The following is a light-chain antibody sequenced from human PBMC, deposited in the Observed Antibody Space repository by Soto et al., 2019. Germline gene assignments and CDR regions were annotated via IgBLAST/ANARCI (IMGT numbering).Light chain of an antibody. J-gene: IGLJ3*02. CDR2: AVT. CDR1: NSNIGAGYD. V-gene: IGLV1-40*01. CDR3: QSFDSGLRGWV. Sequence: HSVLTQPPSVSGAPGQRATISCTGSNSNIGAGYDVHWYQQLPGTAPKLLIAAVTSRPSGVPDRFSGSKSGTSAYLAITGLQAEDEADYYCQSFDSGLRGWVFGGGTKLTVL.